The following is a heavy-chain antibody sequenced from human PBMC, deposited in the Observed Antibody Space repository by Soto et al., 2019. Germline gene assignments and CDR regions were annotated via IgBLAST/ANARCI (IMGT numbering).Heavy chain of an antibody. CDR3: ARDLYRDYGDYGRANYYYYYYMDV. CDR1: GYSFTSYA. Sequence: GASVKVSCKASGYSFTSYAMHRVLQAPGQLLEWMGWINAGNGNTKYSQKFQGRVTITRDTSASTAYMELSSLRSEDTAVYYCARDLYRDYGDYGRANYYYYYYMDVRGKGTTVTVSS. CDR2: INAGNGNT. V-gene: IGHV1-3*01. J-gene: IGHJ6*03. D-gene: IGHD4-17*01.